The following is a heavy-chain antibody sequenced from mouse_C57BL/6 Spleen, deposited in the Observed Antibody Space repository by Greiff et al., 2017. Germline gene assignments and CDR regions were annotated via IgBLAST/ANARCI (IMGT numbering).Heavy chain of an antibody. V-gene: IGHV6-6*01. J-gene: IGHJ2*01. Sequence: EVKLMESGGGLVQPGGSMKLSCAASGFTFSDAWMDWVRQSPEKGLEWVAEIRNKANNHATYYAESVKGRFTISRDDSKSSVYLQMNSLRAEDTGIYYCTRPGDYAPFDYWGQGTTLTVSS. D-gene: IGHD2-4*01. CDR2: IRNKANNHAT. CDR1: GFTFSDAW. CDR3: TRPGDYAPFDY.